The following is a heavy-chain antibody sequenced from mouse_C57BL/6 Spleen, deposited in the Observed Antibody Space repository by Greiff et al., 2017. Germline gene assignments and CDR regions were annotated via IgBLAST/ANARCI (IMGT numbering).Heavy chain of an antibody. CDR1: GFSLTSYG. V-gene: IGHV2-2*01. CDR3: ASDYYGSSYAMDY. J-gene: IGHJ4*01. D-gene: IGHD1-1*01. Sequence: QVQLKESGPGLVQPSQSLSITCTVSGFSLTSYGVHWVRQSPGKGLEWLRVIWSGGSTDYNAAFISRLSISKDNSKSQVFFKMNSLQADDTAIYYCASDYYGSSYAMDYWGQGTSVTVSS. CDR2: IWSGGST.